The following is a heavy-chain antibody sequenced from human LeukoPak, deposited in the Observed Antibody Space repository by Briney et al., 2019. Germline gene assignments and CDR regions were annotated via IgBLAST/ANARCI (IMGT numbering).Heavy chain of an antibody. CDR2: IGSSGSTI. J-gene: IGHJ4*02. CDR1: GFTFSDYY. D-gene: IGHD3-3*01. V-gene: IGHV3-11*04. CDR3: ASLSITIFGVVTPSDY. Sequence: GGSLRLSCAASGFTFSDYYMSWIRQAPGKGLEWVSYIGSSGSTIYYADSVKGRFTISRDNAKNSLYLQMNSLRAEDTAVYYCASLSITIFGVVTPSDYWGQGTLVTVSS.